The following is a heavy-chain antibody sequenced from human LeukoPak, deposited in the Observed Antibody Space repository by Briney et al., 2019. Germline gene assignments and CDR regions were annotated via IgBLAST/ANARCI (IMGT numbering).Heavy chain of an antibody. CDR1: GGSISSSNYY. CDR2: ISSSSSTI. Sequence: LSLTCTVSGGSISSSNYYWGWIRQPPGKGLEWVSYISSSSSTIYYADSVKGRFTISRDNAKNSLYLQMNSLRAEDTAFYYCATDRWGFFNSWGQGTLVTVTS. CDR3: ATDRWGFFNS. J-gene: IGHJ4*02. D-gene: IGHD7-27*01. V-gene: IGHV3-11*04.